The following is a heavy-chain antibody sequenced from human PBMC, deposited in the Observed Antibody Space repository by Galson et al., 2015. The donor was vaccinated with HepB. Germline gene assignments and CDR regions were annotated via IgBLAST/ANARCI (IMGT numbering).Heavy chain of an antibody. J-gene: IGHJ4*02. CDR2: ISSSSSYI. V-gene: IGHV3-21*01. CDR1: GFTFSSYS. CDR3: ARVYYGDYVGNYFDY. Sequence: SLRLSCAASGFTFSSYSMNWVRQAPGKGLEWVSSISSSSSYIYYADSVKGRFTISRDNAKNSLYLQMNSLRAEDTAVYYCARVYYGDYVGNYFDYWGQGTLVTVSS. D-gene: IGHD4-17*01.